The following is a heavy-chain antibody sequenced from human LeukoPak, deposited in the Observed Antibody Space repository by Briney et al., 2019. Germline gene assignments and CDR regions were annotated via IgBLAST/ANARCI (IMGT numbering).Heavy chain of an antibody. J-gene: IGHJ4*02. CDR1: GFPFSTYA. Sequence: PGRSLRLSCAASGFPFSTYAMSWVRQAPGKGLEWVSSIRGSDGSTYYADSVKGRFATSRDNSKNTLYLQMNSLRAEDTAVYYCAKDVYGDYGGLDYWGQGTLVTVSS. D-gene: IGHD4-17*01. CDR2: IRGSDGST. V-gene: IGHV3-23*01. CDR3: AKDVYGDYGGLDY.